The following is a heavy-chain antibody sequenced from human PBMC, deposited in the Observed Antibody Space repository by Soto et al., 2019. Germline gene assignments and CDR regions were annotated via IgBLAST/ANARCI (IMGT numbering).Heavy chain of an antibody. CDR3: ARHPVLGYDLWGHAFDI. V-gene: IGHV4-59*08. CDR2: IYYSGST. J-gene: IGHJ3*02. D-gene: IGHD3-3*01. Sequence: PSETLSLTCTVSGGSISSYYWSWIRQPPGKGLEWIGYIYYSGSTNYNPSLKSRVTISVDTSKNQFSLKLSSVTAADTAVYYCARHPVLGYDLWGHAFDICGQWTMVTVSS. CDR1: GGSISSYY.